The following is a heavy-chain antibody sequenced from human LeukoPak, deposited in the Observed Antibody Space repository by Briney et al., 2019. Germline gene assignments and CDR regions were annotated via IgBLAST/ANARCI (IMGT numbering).Heavy chain of an antibody. D-gene: IGHD2-15*01. CDR2: INHSGST. J-gene: IGHJ4*02. CDR1: GGSISSYY. CDR3: ARARRDCSGGSCYTKPYDY. Sequence: SETLSLTCTVSGGSISSYYWSWIRQPPGKGLEWIGEINHSGSTNYNPSLKSRVTISVDTSKNQFSLKLSSVTAADTAVYYCARARRDCSGGSCYTKPYDYWGQGTLVTVSS. V-gene: IGHV4-34*01.